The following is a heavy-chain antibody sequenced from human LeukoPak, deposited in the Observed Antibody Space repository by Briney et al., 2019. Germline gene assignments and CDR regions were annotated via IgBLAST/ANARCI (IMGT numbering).Heavy chain of an antibody. CDR2: MSYDGGNRYYA. Sequence: QPGRSLRLSCAASGFTFSSYGMHWVRQAPGKGLEWVAIMSYDGGNRYYAYYADSVKGRFTISRDNSKSTVYLQMNSLRAEDTAVYYCAKDVGRGYTSGWYGGYFHYWGQGTQVTVSS. CDR3: AKDVGRGYTSGWYGGYFHY. D-gene: IGHD6-19*01. CDR1: GFTFSSYG. V-gene: IGHV3-30*18. J-gene: IGHJ4*02.